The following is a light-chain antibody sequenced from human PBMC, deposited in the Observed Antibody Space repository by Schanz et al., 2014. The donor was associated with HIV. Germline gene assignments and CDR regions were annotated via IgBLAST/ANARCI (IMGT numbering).Light chain of an antibody. V-gene: IGLV1-44*01. CDR3: GTWDDSLNGWV. CDR2: ATY. CDR1: SSNIGSNT. J-gene: IGLJ3*02. Sequence: QSVLTQPPSASGTPGQRVTISCSGSSSNIGSNTVHWYQQLPGTAPKLLIYATYNRPSGVPDRFSGSTSGTSASLAISGLQSEDEADYYCGTWDDSLNGWVFGGGTKVTVL.